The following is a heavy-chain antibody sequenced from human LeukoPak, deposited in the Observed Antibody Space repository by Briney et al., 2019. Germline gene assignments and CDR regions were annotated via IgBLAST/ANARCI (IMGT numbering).Heavy chain of an antibody. J-gene: IGHJ4*02. Sequence: GGSLRLSCAASGFTFSSYGMHWVRQAPGKGLEWVAVISYDGRNIYFADSVKGRFTISRDNSKNTLYLQMNSLRAEDTALYYCAKDGRIVGTTFFDYWGQGTLVTVSS. V-gene: IGHV3-30*18. CDR3: AKDGRIVGTTFFDY. CDR1: GFTFSSYG. D-gene: IGHD1-26*01. CDR2: ISYDGRNI.